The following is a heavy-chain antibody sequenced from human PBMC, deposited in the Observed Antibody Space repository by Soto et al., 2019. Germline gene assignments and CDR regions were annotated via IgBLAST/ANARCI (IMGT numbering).Heavy chain of an antibody. Sequence: QVQLVQSGAEVKKPGASVKVSCKASGYTFTSYAMHWVRQAPGQRLEWMGWINAGNGNTKYSQKFQGRVTITRDTSASTAYMELSSLRSEDTAVYYCAREASRYCSGGSCYLAYNWFDPWGQGTLVTVSS. CDR2: INAGNGNT. V-gene: IGHV1-3*01. J-gene: IGHJ5*02. CDR1: GYTFTSYA. D-gene: IGHD2-15*01. CDR3: AREASRYCSGGSCYLAYNWFDP.